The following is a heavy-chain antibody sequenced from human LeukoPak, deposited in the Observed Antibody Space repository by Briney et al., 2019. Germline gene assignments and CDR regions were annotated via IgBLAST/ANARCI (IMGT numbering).Heavy chain of an antibody. CDR2: IYYSGST. CDR3: SSPGYFSGGSCFDGMDV. CDR1: GGSISSSSYY. Sequence: PSETLSLTCTVSGGSISSSSYYWGWIRQPPGKGLEWIGSIYYSGSTYYNPSLKSRVTISVDTSKNQFSLKLSSVPAADTAVYYCSSPGYFSGGSCFDGMDVWGQGTTVTVSS. J-gene: IGHJ6*02. D-gene: IGHD2-15*01. V-gene: IGHV4-39*01.